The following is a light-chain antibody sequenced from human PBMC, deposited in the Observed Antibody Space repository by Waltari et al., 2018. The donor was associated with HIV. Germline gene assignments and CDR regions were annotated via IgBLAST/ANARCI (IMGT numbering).Light chain of an antibody. J-gene: IGKJ2*03. Sequence: EIVLTQSPGTLSLSPGGRATLSCRASQSVSSSYLAWYQQKPGQAPRLLIYGASSRATGIPDTFSGSGSGTDFTLTISRLEPEDFAVYYCQQYGSSPYSFGQGTKLEIE. CDR1: QSVSSSY. CDR3: QQYGSSPYS. CDR2: GAS. V-gene: IGKV3-20*01.